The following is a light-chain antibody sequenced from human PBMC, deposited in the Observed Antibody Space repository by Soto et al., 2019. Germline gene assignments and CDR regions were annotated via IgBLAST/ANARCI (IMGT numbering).Light chain of an antibody. CDR2: GAS. CDR1: QSVSSN. CDR3: QQYNNWPPGRT. J-gene: IGKJ1*01. Sequence: EIVMTQSPATLSVSPGERATLSCRASQSVSSNLAWHQQKPGQAPRLLIYGASTRATGIPARFSGSGSGTEFTLTISSLQSEDFAVYYCQQYNNWPPGRTFGQGTKVDIK. V-gene: IGKV3-15*01.